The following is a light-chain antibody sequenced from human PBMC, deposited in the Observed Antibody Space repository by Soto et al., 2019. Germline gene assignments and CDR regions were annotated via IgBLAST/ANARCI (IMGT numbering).Light chain of an antibody. CDR2: DAS. Sequence: DIQMTQSPSTLSASVGDRVTITCRASQSISSWLAWYQQKPGKAPKLLIYDASSLESGVTSRFSGSGSGTESTLTLSSLQTDEFANYYCQHGYTLGQGTRLQIK. CDR1: QSISSW. CDR3: QHGYT. J-gene: IGKJ2*01. V-gene: IGKV1-5*01.